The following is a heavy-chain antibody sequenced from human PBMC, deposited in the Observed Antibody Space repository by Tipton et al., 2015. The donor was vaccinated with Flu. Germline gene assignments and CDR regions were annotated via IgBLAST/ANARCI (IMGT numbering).Heavy chain of an antibody. CDR3: ARDGGVGSGWSYSGGNYYCGMDV. Sequence: TLSLTCTVSGGSINRSHYYWGWIRQPPGKGLEWIGSIYHSGSTFYHPSLKSRVTISVDTSKNQFSLKLSSVTAADTAVYYCARDGGVGSGWSYSGGNYYCGMDVWGQGTTVIVS. D-gene: IGHD6-19*01. CDR2: IYHSGST. J-gene: IGHJ6*02. CDR1: GGSINRSHYY. V-gene: IGHV4-39*07.